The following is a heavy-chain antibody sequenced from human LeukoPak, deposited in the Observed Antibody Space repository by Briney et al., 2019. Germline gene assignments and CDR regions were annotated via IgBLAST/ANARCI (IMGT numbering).Heavy chain of an antibody. CDR3: ARVAYGGNSKDY. CDR2: IQEDGSAK. V-gene: IGHV3-7*04. J-gene: IGHJ4*02. CDR1: GFTFNTYW. Sequence: PGGSLRLSCAASGFTFNTYWMTWVRQAPGKGLEWVANIQEDGSAKYYADSVKGRFIISRDNAENSLYLQMNSLRGEDTAVYYCARVAYGGNSKDYWGQGTLVTVSS. D-gene: IGHD4-23*01.